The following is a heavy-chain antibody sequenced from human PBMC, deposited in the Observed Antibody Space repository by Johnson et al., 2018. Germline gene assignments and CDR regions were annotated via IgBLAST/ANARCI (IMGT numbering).Heavy chain of an antibody. V-gene: IGHV3-74*01. CDR2: ITSDGSST. Sequence: VQLQESGGGLVQPGGSLRLFCVASGFSLSNYWMHWVRQAPGKGLMWVSRITSDGSSTNNADSLKGRFIISRDNAKNTLFLQMNSLRAEEKALYYCARGNYYGMDVWGQGTTVTVSS. CDR1: GFSLSNYW. J-gene: IGHJ6*02. CDR3: ARGNYYGMDV.